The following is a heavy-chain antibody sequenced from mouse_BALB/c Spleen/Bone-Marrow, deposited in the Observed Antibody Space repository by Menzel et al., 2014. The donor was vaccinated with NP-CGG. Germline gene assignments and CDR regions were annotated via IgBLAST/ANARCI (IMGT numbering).Heavy chain of an antibody. J-gene: IGHJ2*01. D-gene: IGHD2-4*01. Sequence: QVQLQQSGAELVKPGASVKLSCKASGYTFTSYYMYWVKQRPGQGLEWIGEINPSNGGTNFNEKFKSKATLTVDKSSSTAYMQLSSLTSEDSAVYYCTRSTMITYFDYWGQGTTLTGSS. CDR1: GYTFTSYY. V-gene: IGHV1S81*02. CDR2: INPSNGGT. CDR3: TRSTMITYFDY.